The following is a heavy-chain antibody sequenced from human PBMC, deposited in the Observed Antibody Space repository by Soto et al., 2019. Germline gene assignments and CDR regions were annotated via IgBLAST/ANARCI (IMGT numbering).Heavy chain of an antibody. CDR2: ISYDGSNK. J-gene: IGHJ4*02. CDR3: AVGQYYFDY. Sequence: QVQLVESGGGVVQSGTSLRLSCAASGFPFSSYGMHWVRQAPGKGLEWVAQISYDGSNKFYADSVKGRFTISRDNSKNTLYLLMSSLRAAETAVYYCAVGQYYFDYCGQGTVV. CDR1: GFPFSSYG. V-gene: IGHV3-30*03.